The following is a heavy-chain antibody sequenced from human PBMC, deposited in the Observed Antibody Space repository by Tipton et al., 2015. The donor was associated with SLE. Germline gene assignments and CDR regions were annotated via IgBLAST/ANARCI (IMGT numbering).Heavy chain of an antibody. D-gene: IGHD2-21*01. J-gene: IGHJ4*02. Sequence: TLSLTCTVSGASMRSGNSFWSWIRQHPGKGLEGVGYIYYTGSTYYNPSLQSRVTMSLDTSKSQFSLKLNSVTAADTAVYYCARGGDPDYFDYWGQGTLVTVSS. V-gene: IGHV4-31*03. CDR3: ARGGDPDYFDY. CDR2: IYYTGST. CDR1: GASMRSGNSF.